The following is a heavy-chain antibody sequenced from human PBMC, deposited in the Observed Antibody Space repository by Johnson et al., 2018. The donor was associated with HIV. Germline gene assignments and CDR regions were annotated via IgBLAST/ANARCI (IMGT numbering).Heavy chain of an antibody. Sequence: VQVLESGGGVVQRGGSLRLSCAASGFTFSNYWMSWVRQAPGKGLEWVANINEDGSEEYYVDSMEGRFTISRENAQNSLYPQMNSLRAEDTALYYCARDHITMIVVGAFDIWGQGTMVTVSS. CDR3: ARDHITMIVVGAFDI. J-gene: IGHJ3*02. V-gene: IGHV3-7*05. D-gene: IGHD3-22*01. CDR1: GFTFSNYW. CDR2: INEDGSEE.